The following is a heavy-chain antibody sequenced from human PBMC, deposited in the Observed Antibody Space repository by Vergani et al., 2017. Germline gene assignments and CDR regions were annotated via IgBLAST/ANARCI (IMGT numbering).Heavy chain of an antibody. CDR1: GYTFTGYY. Sequence: QVQLVQSGAEVKKPGASVKVSCKASGYTFTGYYMHWVRQAHGQGLEWMGWINPNSGGTNYAQKFQGRVTMTRDTSISTAYMELSRLRSDDTAVYYCAMYGSGSYYSGVFGYWGQGTLVTVSS. D-gene: IGHD3-10*01. CDR3: AMYGSGSYYSGVFGY. J-gene: IGHJ4*02. V-gene: IGHV1-2*02. CDR2: INPNSGGT.